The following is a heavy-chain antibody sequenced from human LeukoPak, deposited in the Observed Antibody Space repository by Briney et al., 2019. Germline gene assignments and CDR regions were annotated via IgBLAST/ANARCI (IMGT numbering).Heavy chain of an antibody. CDR2: FDPEDGET. V-gene: IGHV1-24*01. CDR3: ATEGDCSSTSCYRRWFDP. D-gene: IGHD2-2*01. Sequence: ASVKVSCKVSGYSLTELSMQWVREAPGKGLEWMGGFDPEDGETIYAQKFQGRVTMTEDTSTDTAYMELSSLRSEDTAVYYCATEGDCSSTSCYRRWFDPWGQGTLVTVSS. J-gene: IGHJ5*02. CDR1: GYSLTELS.